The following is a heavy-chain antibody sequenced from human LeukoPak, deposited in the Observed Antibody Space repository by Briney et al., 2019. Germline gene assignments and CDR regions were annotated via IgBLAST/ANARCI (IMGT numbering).Heavy chain of an antibody. D-gene: IGHD6-13*01. CDR1: GFTFSSYG. CDR3: AKDLGDSSSWYGWSYFDY. V-gene: IGHV3-30*02. CDR2: MRYDGSSK. Sequence: PGGSLRLSCAASGFTFSSYGMHWVRQAPGKGLEWVAFMRYDGSSKYYADSVKGRFTISRDNSKNTLYLQMNSLRAEDTAVYYCAKDLGDSSSWYGWSYFDYWGQGTLVTVSS. J-gene: IGHJ4*02.